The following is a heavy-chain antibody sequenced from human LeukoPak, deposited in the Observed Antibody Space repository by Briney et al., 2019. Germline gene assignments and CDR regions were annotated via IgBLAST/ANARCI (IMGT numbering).Heavy chain of an antibody. V-gene: IGHV4-30-2*01. Sequence: PSETLSLTCTVSGGSISSGAYYWSWIRQPPGKGLEWIGYIYHSGNTYYNPSLKSRVTISVDRSKSQFSLKLTSVTAADTAVYYCARVLSTGTTIIYFDYWGRGTLVTVSS. D-gene: IGHD4-11*01. CDR3: ARVLSTGTTIIYFDY. CDR1: GGSISSGAYY. J-gene: IGHJ4*02. CDR2: IYHSGNT.